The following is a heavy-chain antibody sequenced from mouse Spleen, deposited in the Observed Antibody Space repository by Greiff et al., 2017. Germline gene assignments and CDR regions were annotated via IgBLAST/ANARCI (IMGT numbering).Heavy chain of an antibody. V-gene: IGHV1-55*01. D-gene: IGHD1-1*01. CDR3: ARRDYGSSYVSFDY. J-gene: IGHJ2*01. CDR1: GYTFTSYW. Sequence: VQLQQPGAELVKPGASVKMSCKASGYTFTSYWITWVKQRPGQGLEWIGNIYPGSGSTNYNEKFKGKATLTVDTSSSTAYMQLSSLTSEDSAVYYCARRDYGSSYVSFDYWGQGTTLTVSS. CDR2: IYPGSGST.